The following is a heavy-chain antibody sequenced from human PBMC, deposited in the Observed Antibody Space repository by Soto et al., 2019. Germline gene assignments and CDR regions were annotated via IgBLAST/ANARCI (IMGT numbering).Heavy chain of an antibody. CDR2: IYRTGST. J-gene: IGHJ4*02. CDR3: ASRDPGTSVDY. V-gene: IGHV4-4*02. Sequence: SERMSLTCAVCGGSVTSNNWWTWVRQPPGQGLEWIGEIYRTGSTNYNPSLKSRVTISLDKSENQFSLKVTSLTAADTAVYYCASRDPGTSVDYWGQGTLVTVSS. CDR1: GGSVTSNNW. D-gene: IGHD1-7*01.